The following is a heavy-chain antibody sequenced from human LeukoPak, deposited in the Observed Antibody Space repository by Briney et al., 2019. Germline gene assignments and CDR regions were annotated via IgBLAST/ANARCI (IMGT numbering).Heavy chain of an antibody. J-gene: IGHJ5*02. CDR2: ISFDASKK. D-gene: IGHD3-3*01. V-gene: IGHV3-30*18. Sequence: GGSLRLSCAASGFTFSSYGMHWVRQAPGKGLEWVAVISFDASKKYYADSVKGRFTISRDNSKNTLYLQMNSLRAEDTAVYYCANFGGQFGPWGQGTLVTVSS. CDR3: ANFGGQFGP. CDR1: GFTFSSYG.